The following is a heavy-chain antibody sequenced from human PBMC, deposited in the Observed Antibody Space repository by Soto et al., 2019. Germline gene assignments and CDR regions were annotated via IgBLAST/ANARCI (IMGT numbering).Heavy chain of an antibody. V-gene: IGHV3-66*01. J-gene: IGHJ4*02. Sequence: PGGSLRLSCAASGFTVSSNYMSWVRQAPGKGLEWVSVIYSGGSTYYADSVKGRFTISRDNSKNTLYLQMNSLRAEDTAVYYCAGGRDCTNGVCYSVWDYWGQGTLVTVSS. CDR2: IYSGGST. CDR1: GFTVSSNY. CDR3: AGGRDCTNGVCYSVWDY. D-gene: IGHD2-8*01.